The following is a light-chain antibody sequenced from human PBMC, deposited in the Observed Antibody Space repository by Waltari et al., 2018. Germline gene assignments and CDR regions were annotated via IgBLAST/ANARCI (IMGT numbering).Light chain of an antibody. V-gene: IGLV1-40*01. J-gene: IGLJ2*01. CDR2: VNG. CDR1: TSNIGAGYD. CDR3: QSYDSSLSGSGV. Sequence: QSVLTQPPSVSGAPGQRVTISCTGSTSNIGAGYDVHWYQQLPGTAPKLLIYVNGNRPSGVRDRFSGSKSGTSASLAITGLQAEDEADYYCQSYDSSLSGSGVFGGGTKLTVL.